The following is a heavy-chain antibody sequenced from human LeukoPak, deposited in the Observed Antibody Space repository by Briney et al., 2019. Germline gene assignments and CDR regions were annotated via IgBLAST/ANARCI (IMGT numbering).Heavy chain of an antibody. J-gene: IGHJ4*02. CDR1: GGSISSGGYY. CDR3: AVGLGFGGAYFDY. D-gene: IGHD3-10*01. Sequence: SETLSLTCTVSGGSISSGGYYWSWIRQHPGKGLEWIGYIYYSGSTNYNPSLKSRVTISVDTSKNQFSLKLSSVTAADTAVYYCAVGLGFGGAYFDYWGQGTLVTVSS. V-gene: IGHV4-31*03. CDR2: IYYSGST.